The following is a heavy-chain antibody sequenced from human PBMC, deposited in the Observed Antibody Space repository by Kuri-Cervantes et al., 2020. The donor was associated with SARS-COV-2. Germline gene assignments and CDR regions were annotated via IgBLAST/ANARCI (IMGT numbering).Heavy chain of an antibody. J-gene: IGHJ4*02. CDR2: TSAYNGNT. CDR3: ARVGTYSSGWYLAYFDY. CDR1: GYTFTSYG. V-gene: IGHV1-18*01. D-gene: IGHD6-19*01. Sequence: ASVKVSCKASGYTFTSYGISWVRQAPGQGLEWMGWTSAYNGNTSYAQKLQGRVTMTTDTSTSTAYTELRSLRSDDTAVYYWARVGTYSSGWYLAYFDYWGQGTLVTVSS.